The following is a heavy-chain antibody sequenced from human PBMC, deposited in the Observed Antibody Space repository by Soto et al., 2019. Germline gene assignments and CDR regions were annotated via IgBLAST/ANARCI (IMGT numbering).Heavy chain of an antibody. D-gene: IGHD3-16*02. Sequence: SETLSLTCAVYGGSFSGYYWSWIRQPPGKGLEWIGEINHSGSTNYNPSLKSRVTISVDTSKNQFSLKLSSVTAADTAVYYCASVTFGGVIANYYFDYWGQGTLVTVSS. CDR3: ASVTFGGVIANYYFDY. CDR2: INHSGST. V-gene: IGHV4-34*01. J-gene: IGHJ4*02. CDR1: GGSFSGYY.